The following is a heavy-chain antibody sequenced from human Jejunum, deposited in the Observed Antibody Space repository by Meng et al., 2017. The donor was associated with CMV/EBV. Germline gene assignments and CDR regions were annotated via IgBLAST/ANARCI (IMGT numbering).Heavy chain of an antibody. V-gene: IGHV3-21*01. CDR3: ARDYRRGDGSG. CDR1: GFIFSRHG. CDR2: ITSSSTYI. J-gene: IGHJ4*02. D-gene: IGHD2-21*02. Sequence: CAACGFIFSRHGMYGVRQVSGKGLEWVSSITSSSTYIYYADSAKGRFTISRDNAKNSLYLQMNSLRADDTAVYYCARDYRRGDGSGWGQGTLVTVSS.